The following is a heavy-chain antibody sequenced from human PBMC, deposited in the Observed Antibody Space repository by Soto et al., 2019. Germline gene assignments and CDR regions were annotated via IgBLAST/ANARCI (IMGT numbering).Heavy chain of an antibody. CDR2: ISGSGAIT. CDR1: GFTFSSYA. CDR3: AREAATLNCSSTSCYFPLDAFDI. J-gene: IGHJ3*02. Sequence: QPGGSLRLSCAASGFTFSSYAMSWVRQAPGKGLEWVSAISGSGAITYYADSVKGRFTISRDNSKNTLYLQMNSLRAEDTAVYYCAREAATLNCSSTSCYFPLDAFDIWGQGTMVTVSS. D-gene: IGHD2-2*01. V-gene: IGHV3-23*01.